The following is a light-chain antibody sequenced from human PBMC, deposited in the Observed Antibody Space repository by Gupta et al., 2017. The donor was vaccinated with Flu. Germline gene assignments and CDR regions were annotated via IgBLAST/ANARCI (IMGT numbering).Light chain of an antibody. J-gene: IGLJ3*02. V-gene: IGLV3-21*02. Sequence: SVLTLPPSVSVPPGQTARLTCGGDNIGSKSVDWYQQKPGEAPVLVVYVDRHRPSGIPERFSGSNSGNTATLTISRVEAGDEADYYCHVWDSSSDHGVFGGGTKLTVL. CDR3: HVWDSSSDHGV. CDR1: NIGSKS. CDR2: VDR.